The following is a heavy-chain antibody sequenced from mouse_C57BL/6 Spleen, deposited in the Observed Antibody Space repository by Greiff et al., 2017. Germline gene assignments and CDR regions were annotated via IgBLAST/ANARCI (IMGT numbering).Heavy chain of an antibody. D-gene: IGHD3-3*01. V-gene: IGHV1-18*01. J-gene: IGHJ1*03. CDR1: GYTFTDYN. Sequence: DVQLQESGPELVKPGASVKIPCKASGYTFTDYNMDWVKQSHGKSLEWIGDINPNNGGTIYNQKFKGKATLTVDKSSSTAYMELRSLTSEDTAVYYCARRGGRYFDVWGTGTTVTVSS. CDR2: INPNNGGT. CDR3: ARRGGRYFDV.